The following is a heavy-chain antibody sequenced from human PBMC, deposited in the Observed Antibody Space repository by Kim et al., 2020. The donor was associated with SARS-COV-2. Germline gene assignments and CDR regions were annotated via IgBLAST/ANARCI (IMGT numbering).Heavy chain of an antibody. CDR3: ARGSGSNWGGCLDY. D-gene: IGHD7-27*01. V-gene: IGHV3-53*04. Sequence: ADSVKGRCTISRHNSKNTLYLQVNSLRAEDTAVYYCARGSGSNWGGCLDYWGQGTLVTVSS. J-gene: IGHJ4*02.